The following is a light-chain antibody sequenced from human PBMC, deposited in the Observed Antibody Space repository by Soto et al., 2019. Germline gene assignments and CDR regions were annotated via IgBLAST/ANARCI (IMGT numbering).Light chain of an antibody. CDR3: SAWDDSLNGRFV. Sequence: QSVLTQPPSASGTPGQRVTISCSGGSSNIGSRPVNWYQQLPGTAPKLLIYTNNQRPSGVPDRFSGAKSGTSASLVIGGLLSEDEADYYCSAWDDSLNGRFVFGTGTKLTVL. CDR2: TNN. CDR1: SSNIGSRP. V-gene: IGLV1-44*01. J-gene: IGLJ1*01.